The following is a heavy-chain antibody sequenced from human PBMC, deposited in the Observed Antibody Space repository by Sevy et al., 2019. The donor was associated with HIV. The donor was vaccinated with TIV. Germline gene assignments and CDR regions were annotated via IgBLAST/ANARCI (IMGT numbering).Heavy chain of an antibody. Sequence: SETLSLTCTVSGASVSYGNYYWTWIRQPPGKGLEWIGYISYIGSTNYNPSLKSRVTISIDTAKNQLSLRLNSVTATETAMYYCVRDRIAAAGGYFDYRGQGALVTVS. V-gene: IGHV4-61*01. J-gene: IGHJ4*02. CDR1: GASVSYGNYY. D-gene: IGHD6-13*01. CDR2: ISYIGST. CDR3: VRDRIAAAGGYFDY.